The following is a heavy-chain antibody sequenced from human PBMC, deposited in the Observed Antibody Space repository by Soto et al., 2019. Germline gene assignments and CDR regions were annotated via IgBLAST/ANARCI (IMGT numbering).Heavy chain of an antibody. Sequence: GGSLRLSCDASGFTFSSHGMTWVRQSPGKGLEWVAFISSTSSTKNYADSVKGRFTISRDNTKNSLYLQMSSLRDEDTAVYYCARRITMVRGPYYYYGMDVWGQGTTVTVSS. CDR1: GFTFSSHG. D-gene: IGHD3-10*01. V-gene: IGHV3-48*02. CDR3: ARRITMVRGPYYYYGMDV. J-gene: IGHJ6*02. CDR2: ISSTSSTK.